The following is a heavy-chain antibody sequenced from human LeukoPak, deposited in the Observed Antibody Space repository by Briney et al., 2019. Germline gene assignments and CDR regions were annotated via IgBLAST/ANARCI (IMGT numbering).Heavy chain of an antibody. CDR2: IYYSGST. V-gene: IGHV4-59*01. D-gene: IGHD3-22*01. J-gene: IGHJ3*02. Sequence: SETLSLTCAVYGVSFSGYYWSWIRQPPGKGLEWIGYIYYSGSTNYNPSLKSRVTISVDTSKNQFSLKLSSVTAADTAVYYCARGSYYYDSSGYPIWGQGTMVTVSS. CDR1: GVSFSGYY. CDR3: ARGSYYYDSSGYPI.